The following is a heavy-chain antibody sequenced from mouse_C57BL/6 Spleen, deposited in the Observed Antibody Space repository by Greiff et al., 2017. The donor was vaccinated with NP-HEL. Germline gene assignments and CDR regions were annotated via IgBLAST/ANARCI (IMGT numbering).Heavy chain of an antibody. CDR2: IYPGDGDT. V-gene: IGHV1-82*01. CDR3: AREVGRKDYFDY. Sequence: VKLQQSGPELVKPGASVKISCKASGYAFSSSWMNWVKQRPGKGLEWIGRIYPGDGDTNYNGKFKGKATLTADKSSSTAYMQLSSLTSEDSAVYFCAREVGRKDYFDYWGQGTTLTVSS. J-gene: IGHJ2*01. D-gene: IGHD4-1*01. CDR1: GYAFSSSW.